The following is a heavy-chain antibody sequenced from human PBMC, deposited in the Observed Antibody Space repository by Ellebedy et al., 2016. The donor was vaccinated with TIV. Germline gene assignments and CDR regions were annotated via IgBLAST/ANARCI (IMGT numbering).Heavy chain of an antibody. V-gene: IGHV5-51*01. Sequence: GESLKISCEGFGYNFINYWIAWVRQVPGKGLEWMGIIYPGDSDTRYSPSFQGQVTISADKSISTAYLQWSSLTASDTAMYYCARRSPGYSYGYIDLGLDYWGQGTLVTVSS. CDR1: GYNFINYW. D-gene: IGHD5-18*01. CDR3: ARRSPGYSYGYIDLGLDY. J-gene: IGHJ4*02. CDR2: IYPGDSDT.